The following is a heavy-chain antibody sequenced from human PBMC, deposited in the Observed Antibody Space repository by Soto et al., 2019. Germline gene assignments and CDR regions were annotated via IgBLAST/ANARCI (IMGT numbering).Heavy chain of an antibody. V-gene: IGHV1-2*02. CDR3: ARTPGGGYLRPYYYGMDV. D-gene: IGHD5-18*01. CDR2: INPNSGGT. Sequence: QVQLVQSGAEVKKPGASVKVSCKASGYTFTGYYMHWVRQAPGQGLEWMGWINPNSGGTNYAQKFQGRVTMTRDTSISTAYMELSRLRSDDTAVYYCARTPGGGYLRPYYYGMDVWGQGTTVTVSS. J-gene: IGHJ6*02. CDR1: GYTFTGYY.